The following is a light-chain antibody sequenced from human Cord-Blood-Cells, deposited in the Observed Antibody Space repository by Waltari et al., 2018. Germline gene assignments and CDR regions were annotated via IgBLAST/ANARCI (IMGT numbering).Light chain of an antibody. CDR1: SSDVGRYHL. J-gene: IGLJ3*02. CDR2: QGS. V-gene: IGLV2-23*01. CDR3: CSYAGSSTWV. Sequence: QSALTQPASVSGSPGQSITISCTGTSSDVGRYHLVSWYQQHPGTAPKLMIYQGSKRPSGVSNRFSGSKSGNTASLTISGLQAEDEADYYCCSYAGSSTWVFGGGTKLTVL.